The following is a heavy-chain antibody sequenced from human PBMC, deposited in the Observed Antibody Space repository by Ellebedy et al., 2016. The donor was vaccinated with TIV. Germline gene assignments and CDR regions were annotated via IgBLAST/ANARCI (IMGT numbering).Heavy chain of an antibody. CDR3: ARSDRFLKQFDY. CDR1: GASISSSY. J-gene: IGHJ4*02. D-gene: IGHD3-3*01. CDR2: VNYRGTT. Sequence: SETLSLXXTVSGASISSSYWSWIRQPPGKGLEWIGYVNYRGTTNYNPSLKSRVTISVDTSKNQFSLKLSSVTAADTAVYYCARSDRFLKQFDYWGQGTLVTVSS. V-gene: IGHV4-59*08.